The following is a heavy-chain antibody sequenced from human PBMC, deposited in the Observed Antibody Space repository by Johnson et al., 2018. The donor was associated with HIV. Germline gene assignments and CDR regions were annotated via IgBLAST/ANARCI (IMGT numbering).Heavy chain of an antibody. J-gene: IGHJ3*02. Sequence: QMLLVEYGGDVVQPGRSLRLSCAASGFTFSSYAMHWVRQAPGKGLEWVAVISYDGRNKYYADSVKGRFTISRDNSKNTLYLQMNSLRAEDTAVYYSARAGIVFDIWGQGTMVTVSS. D-gene: IGHD2-15*01. CDR3: ARAGIVFDI. CDR2: ISYDGRNK. V-gene: IGHV3-30-3*01. CDR1: GFTFSSYA.